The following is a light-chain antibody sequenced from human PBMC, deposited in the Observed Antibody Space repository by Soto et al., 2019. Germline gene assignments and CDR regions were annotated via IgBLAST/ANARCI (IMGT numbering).Light chain of an antibody. V-gene: IGLV4-69*01. CDR2: LNSDGSH. Sequence: QPVLTQSPSASASLGASVKLTCTLSGGHSSYAIAWHQQQPEKGPRYLMNLNSDGSHTQGDGIPDRFSGSSAGAERYLTISSLQSEDEADYYCQTWGTGVVVFGGGTKVTVL. CDR1: GGHSSYA. J-gene: IGLJ3*02. CDR3: QTWGTGVVV.